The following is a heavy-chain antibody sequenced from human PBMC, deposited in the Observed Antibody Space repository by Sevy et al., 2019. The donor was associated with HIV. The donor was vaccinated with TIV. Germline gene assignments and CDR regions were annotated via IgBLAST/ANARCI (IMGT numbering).Heavy chain of an antibody. CDR1: GYTFTGYY. Sequence: ASVKVSCKASGYTFTGYYMHWVRQAPGQGLEWMGWINPNSGGTNYAQKFQGRVTMTRDTSISTAYMELSRLRSDDTAVYYCARSVVTIFGVVIPNWFDPWGQGTLVTVSS. D-gene: IGHD3-3*01. CDR3: ARSVVTIFGVVIPNWFDP. V-gene: IGHV1-2*02. J-gene: IGHJ5*02. CDR2: INPNSGGT.